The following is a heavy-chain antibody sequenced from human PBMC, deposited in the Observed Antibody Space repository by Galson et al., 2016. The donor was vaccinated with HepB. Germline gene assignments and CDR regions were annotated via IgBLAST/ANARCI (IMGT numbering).Heavy chain of an antibody. CDR1: GSSSSFY. J-gene: IGHJ3*02. CDR3: ARQTSVLTGSAFDI. V-gene: IGHV4-59*08. Sequence: GSSSSFYWSWIRQPPGKRLEWIGHIFHTGRPTYTRSLKSRVTISVDTSKNQVSLKLSSVTAADTALYYCARQTSVLTGSAFDIWGQGTMVTVSS. CDR2: IFHTGRP. D-gene: IGHD4-23*01.